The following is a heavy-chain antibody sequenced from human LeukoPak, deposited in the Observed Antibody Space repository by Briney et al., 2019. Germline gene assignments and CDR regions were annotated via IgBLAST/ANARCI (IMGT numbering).Heavy chain of an antibody. CDR3: ASGDLRACSSTSCSWFDP. V-gene: IGHV1-69*13. CDR2: IIPIFGTA. D-gene: IGHD2-2*01. Sequence: SVKVSCKASGGTFSSYAIRWVRQAPGQGLEWMGGIIPIFGTANYAQKFQGRVTITADESTSTAYMELSSLRSEDTAVYYCASGDLRACSSTSCSWFDPWGQGTLVTVSS. CDR1: GGTFSSYA. J-gene: IGHJ5*02.